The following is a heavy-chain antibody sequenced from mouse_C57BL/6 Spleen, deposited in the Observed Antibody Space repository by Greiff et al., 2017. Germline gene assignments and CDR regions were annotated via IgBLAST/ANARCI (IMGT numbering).Heavy chain of an antibody. CDR2: IDPSDSYT. CDR3: ARGDYDVGSWFAY. J-gene: IGHJ3*01. V-gene: IGHV1-69*01. Sequence: QVQLQQPGAELVMPGASVKLSCKASGYTFTSYWMHWVKQRPGQGLEWIGEIDPSDSYTNYNQKFKGKSTLTVDKSSSTAYMQLSSLTSEYSAVYYCARGDYDVGSWFAYWGQGTLVTVSA. D-gene: IGHD2-4*01. CDR1: GYTFTSYW.